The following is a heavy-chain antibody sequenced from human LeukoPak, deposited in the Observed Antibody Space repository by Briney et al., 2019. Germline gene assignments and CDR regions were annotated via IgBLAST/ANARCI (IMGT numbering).Heavy chain of an antibody. CDR1: GFTFSKFP. Sequence: GGSLRLSCAASGFTFSKFPMGWVRQAPGMGLEWVSAISASGDVTFDADSLRGRFTISRDNSKSTLYLQMNGLRAEDTAIFYHIWGQGTRVTVSS. J-gene: IGHJ3*02. CDR2: ISASGDVT. CDR3: I. V-gene: IGHV3-23*01. D-gene: IGHD2/OR15-2a*01.